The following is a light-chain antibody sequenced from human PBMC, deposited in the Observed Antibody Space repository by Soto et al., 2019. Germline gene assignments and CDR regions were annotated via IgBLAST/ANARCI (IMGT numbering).Light chain of an antibody. V-gene: IGLV2-14*03. Sequence: QSALTQPASVSGSPGQSFTISCTGTSSDIGGYKYVSWYQQHPGKVPKLLIYDVNNRPSGVSDRFSGSKSGNTASLTISGLQAEDEAEYYCCSYTSSTSLIFGGGTKLTVL. CDR1: SSDIGGYKY. CDR3: CSYTSSTSLI. CDR2: DVN. J-gene: IGLJ2*01.